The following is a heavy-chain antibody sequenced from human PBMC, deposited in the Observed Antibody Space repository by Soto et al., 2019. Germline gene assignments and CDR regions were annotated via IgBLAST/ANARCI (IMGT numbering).Heavy chain of an antibody. Sequence: QLQLQESGPGLVKPSETLSLTCTVSGGSISSSSYYWGWIRQPPGKGLEWIGSIYYSGSTYYNPSLKSRVTISVDTSKNQSSLKLSSVTAADTAVYYCARVSADTVSGDYWGQGTLVTVSS. D-gene: IGHD5-18*01. V-gene: IGHV4-39*01. CDR1: GGSISSSSYY. CDR2: IYYSGST. J-gene: IGHJ4*02. CDR3: ARVSADTVSGDY.